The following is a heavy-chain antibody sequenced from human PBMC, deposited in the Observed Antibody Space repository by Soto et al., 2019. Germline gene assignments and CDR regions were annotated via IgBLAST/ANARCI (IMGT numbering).Heavy chain of an antibody. Sequence: SETLSLTCSVSGGSISSGDHFWSWLRQPPGKGLEWIGYVYYSGSTYYNPSLKSRVAISVDTSKNQFSLTLTSVTAADTAVYFRAKEEALIVVPTGQIDYSFHYWAQETLPTVST. V-gene: IGHV4-30-4*01. CDR1: GGSISSGDHF. D-gene: IGHD3-22*01. J-gene: IGHJ4*01. CDR3: AKEEALIVVPTGQIDYSFHY. CDR2: VYYSGST.